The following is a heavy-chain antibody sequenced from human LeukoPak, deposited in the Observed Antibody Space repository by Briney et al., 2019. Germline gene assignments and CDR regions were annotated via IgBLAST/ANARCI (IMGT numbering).Heavy chain of an antibody. CDR2: INQDGSAE. V-gene: IGHV3-7*02. J-gene: IGHJ4*02. CDR1: GFTFRSVW. Sequence: PGGSLRLSCAASGFTFRSVWMTWGRQAPGKGLEWVANINQDGSAEYYVDSVRGRFTISRDNSMNTLFLQMNSLRGEDTAVYYCAEGLYSRSSVIDYWGQGTLVTVSS. D-gene: IGHD6-6*01. CDR3: AEGLYSRSSVIDY.